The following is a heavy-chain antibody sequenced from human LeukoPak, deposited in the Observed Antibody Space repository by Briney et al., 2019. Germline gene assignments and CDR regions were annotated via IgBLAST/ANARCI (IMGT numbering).Heavy chain of an antibody. CDR1: GFTFSSYS. CDR3: ARDVGYFDWLFDFDY. Sequence: GGSLRLSCAASGFTFSSYSMNWVRQAPGKGLEWVSYISSSSSTIYYADPVKGRFTISRDNAKNSLYLQMNSLRDEDTAVYYCARDVGYFDWLFDFDYWGQGTLVTVSS. D-gene: IGHD3-9*01. V-gene: IGHV3-48*02. J-gene: IGHJ4*02. CDR2: ISSSSSTI.